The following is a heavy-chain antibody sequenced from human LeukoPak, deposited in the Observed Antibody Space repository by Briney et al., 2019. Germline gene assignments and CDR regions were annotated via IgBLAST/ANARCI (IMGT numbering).Heavy chain of an antibody. CDR3: ARRPGPNILEPAATAGFDY. D-gene: IGHD2-2*01. J-gene: IGHJ4*02. CDR1: GGSFSGYY. CDR2: VIHSGST. V-gene: IGHV4-34*12. Sequence: SETLSLTCAVYGGSFSGYYWSWIRQPPGKGLEWIGEVIHSGSTNYNPSLKSRVTISVDTSKNQFSLNLRSVTAADTAVYYCARRPGPNILEPAATAGFDYWGQGTLVTVSS.